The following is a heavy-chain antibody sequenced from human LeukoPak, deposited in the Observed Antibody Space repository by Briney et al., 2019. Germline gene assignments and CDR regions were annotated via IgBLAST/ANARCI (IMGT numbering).Heavy chain of an antibody. CDR3: ARDWTPYYYYMDV. CDR2: ISSSSYI. D-gene: IGHD3/OR15-3a*01. V-gene: IGHV3-21*01. J-gene: IGHJ6*03. CDR1: GFTFSSYS. Sequence: GGSLRLSCAASGFTFSSYSMNWVRQAPGKGLEWVSSISSSSYIYYADSVKGRFTISRDNAKNSLYLQMNSLRAEDTAVYYCARDWTPYYYYMDVWGKGTTVTVSS.